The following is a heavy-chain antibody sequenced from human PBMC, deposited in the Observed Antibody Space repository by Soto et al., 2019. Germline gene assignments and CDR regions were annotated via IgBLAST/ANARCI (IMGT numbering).Heavy chain of an antibody. J-gene: IGHJ4*02. D-gene: IGHD6-13*01. CDR2: IHDSGST. V-gene: IGHV4-31*03. CDR1: GGSISSGASY. Sequence: QVQLQESGPGLVKPSQTLSLTCTVSGGSISSGASYWSWIRQHPGKGLEWIGYIHDSGSTYYNPSLRSRVTISVDTSKTQWSLKLSSVTAADTAVYYCARGGPAAGRPFDYWGQGTLVTVSS. CDR3: ARGGPAAGRPFDY.